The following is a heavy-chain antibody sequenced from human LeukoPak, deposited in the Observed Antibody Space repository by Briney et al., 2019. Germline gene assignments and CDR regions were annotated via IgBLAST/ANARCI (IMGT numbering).Heavy chain of an antibody. CDR3: ARQSSASQYYFDY. CDR1: GFTFSSYV. CDR2: ISGSGGST. J-gene: IGHJ4*02. Sequence: GGSLRLSCAASGFTFSSYVMSWVRQAPGKGLEWVSVISGSGGSTHYADSVKGRFTISRDSSKNTLFLQMNSLRAEDTAVYYCARQSSASQYYFDYWGQGTLVTVSS. D-gene: IGHD6-19*01. V-gene: IGHV3-23*01.